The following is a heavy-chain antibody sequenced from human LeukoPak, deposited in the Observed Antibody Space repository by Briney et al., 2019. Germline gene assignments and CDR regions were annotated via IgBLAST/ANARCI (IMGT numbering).Heavy chain of an antibody. CDR3: ARLRKRYSSSWYVVDY. J-gene: IGHJ4*02. CDR2: ISSSGSTI. Sequence: KPGGSLRLSCAASGFTFSDYYMSWIRQAPGKGLEWVSYISSSGSTIYYADSVKGRFTISRDNAKNSLYLQMNSLRAEDTAVYYCARLRKRYSSSWYVVDYWGQGTLVTVSS. D-gene: IGHD6-13*01. CDR1: GFTFSDYY. V-gene: IGHV3-11*04.